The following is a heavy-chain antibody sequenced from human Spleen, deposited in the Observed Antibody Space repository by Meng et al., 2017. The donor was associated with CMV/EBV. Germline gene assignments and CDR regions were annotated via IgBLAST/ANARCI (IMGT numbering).Heavy chain of an antibody. CDR2: IYPDDSDT. Sequence: GESLKISCQGSGYIFTSQWVAWVRQMPGKGLQWMGIIYPDDSDTRYSPSFQGQVTISADKSISTTYLQWSSLKASDTAMYYCAKRKSDAFDIWGQGTMVTVSS. V-gene: IGHV5-51*01. J-gene: IGHJ3*02. CDR3: AKRKSDAFDI. CDR1: GYIFTSQW.